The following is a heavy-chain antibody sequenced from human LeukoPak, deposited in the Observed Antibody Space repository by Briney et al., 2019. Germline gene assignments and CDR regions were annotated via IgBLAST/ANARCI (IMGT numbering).Heavy chain of an antibody. Sequence: GRSLRLSCAASGFTFSSYAMHWVRQAPGKGLEWVAVISYDGGNKYYADSVKGRFTISRDNSKNTLYLQMNSLRAEDTAVYYCARDLDYDILTGPMYYFDYWGQGTLVTVSS. CDR1: GFTFSSYA. D-gene: IGHD3-9*01. CDR2: ISYDGGNK. V-gene: IGHV3-30-3*01. CDR3: ARDLDYDILTGPMYYFDY. J-gene: IGHJ4*02.